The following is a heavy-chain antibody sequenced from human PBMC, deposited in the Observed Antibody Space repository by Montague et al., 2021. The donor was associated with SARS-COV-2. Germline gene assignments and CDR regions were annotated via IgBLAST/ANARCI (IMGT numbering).Heavy chain of an antibody. CDR1: GFMFSNYG. V-gene: IGHV3-33*01. D-gene: IGHD1-26*01. CDR3: ARGASRLKSGGDLGVYYYIDV. CDR2: IWYDGSQK. J-gene: IGHJ6*03. Sequence: SLRLSCAAPGFMFSNYGMHWVRQAPGKGLEWVAVIWYDGSQKYYTDSVKGRFTISRDQSKKMLYLQMNSLGAEDTAVYYCARGASRLKSGGDLGVYYYIDVWGKGTTVTVS.